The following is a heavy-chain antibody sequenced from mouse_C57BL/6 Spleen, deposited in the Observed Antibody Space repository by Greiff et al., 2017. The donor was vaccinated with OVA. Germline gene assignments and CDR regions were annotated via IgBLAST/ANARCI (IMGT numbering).Heavy chain of an antibody. J-gene: IGHJ1*03. V-gene: IGHV1-82*01. CDR3: ASDSFTGYGSSHWYFDV. CDR1: GYAFSSSW. CDR2: IYPGDGDT. D-gene: IGHD1-1*01. Sequence: QVQLQQSGPELVKPGASVKISCKASGYAFSSSWMNWVKQRPGKGLEWIGRIYPGDGDTNYNGKFKGKATLTADKSYSTAYMQLSSLTSEDSAVYFCASDSFTGYGSSHWYFDVWGTGTTVTVSS.